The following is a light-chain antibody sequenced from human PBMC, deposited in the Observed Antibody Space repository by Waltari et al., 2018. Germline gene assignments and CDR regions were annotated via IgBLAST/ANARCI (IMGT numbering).Light chain of an antibody. J-gene: IGKJ1*01. V-gene: IGKV3-20*01. CDR3: QHYVRLPVT. Sequence: EIVLTQSPGTLSLSPGERATLSCRASQSVSRTLAWYQQKTGQAPRLLIYWASTRATGIPDRFSGSGSGTDFSLTISRLEPEDFAVYYCQHYVRLPVTFGQGTKVEIK. CDR1: QSVSRT. CDR2: WAS.